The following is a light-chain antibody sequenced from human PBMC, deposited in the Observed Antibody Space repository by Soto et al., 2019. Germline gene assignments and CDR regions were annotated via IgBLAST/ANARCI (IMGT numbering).Light chain of an antibody. J-gene: IGLJ2*01. CDR3: SSYTSSSTVI. V-gene: IGLV2-14*01. CDR2: DVR. Sequence: QSALTQPASMSGSPGQSITISCTGTSSDIGGYNYISWYQQLPGKAPKFIIYDVRNRPSGVSNRFSGSRSGNTASLTISGLQAEDEADYYCSSYTSSSTVIFGGGTKRHRP. CDR1: SSDIGGYNY.